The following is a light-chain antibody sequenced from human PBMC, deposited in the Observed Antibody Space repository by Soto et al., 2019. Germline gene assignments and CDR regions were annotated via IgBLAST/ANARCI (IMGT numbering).Light chain of an antibody. Sequence: QSALTQPPSASGSPGQSVAISCTGTSSDVGGYNYVSWYQQHPGKAPKLMIYEVNKRPSGVTDRFSGSKSGNTASLTVSGLQAEDGDDYYCSSYAGSSNVFGTGNKLTVL. J-gene: IGLJ1*01. V-gene: IGLV2-8*01. CDR2: EVN. CDR3: SSYAGSSNV. CDR1: SSDVGGYNY.